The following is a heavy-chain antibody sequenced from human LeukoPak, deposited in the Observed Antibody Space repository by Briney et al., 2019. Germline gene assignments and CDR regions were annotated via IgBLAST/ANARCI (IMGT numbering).Heavy chain of an antibody. D-gene: IGHD3-10*01. CDR3: ARGEGSGSYYKYYFDY. Sequence: SETLSLTCAVYGGSFSGYYWSWIRQPPGKGLEWIGEINHSGSTNYNPSLKSRVTISVDTSKSQFSLKLSSVTAADTAVYYCARGEGSGSYYKYYFDYWGQGTLSPSPQ. CDR1: GGSFSGYY. CDR2: INHSGST. V-gene: IGHV4-34*01. J-gene: IGHJ4*02.